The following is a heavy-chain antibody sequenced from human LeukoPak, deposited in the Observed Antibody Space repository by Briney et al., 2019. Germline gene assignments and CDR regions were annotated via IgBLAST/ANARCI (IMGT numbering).Heavy chain of an antibody. CDR3: AREPRVAAAEDYYYYYMDV. V-gene: IGHV1-69*13. J-gene: IGHJ6*03. Sequence: SVKVSCKASGGTFSSYAISWVRQAPGQGLEWMGGIIPIFGTANYAQKFQGRVTITADESTSTAYMELSSLRSEGTAVYYCAREPRVAAAEDYYYYYMDVWGKGTTVTVSS. CDR2: IIPIFGTA. CDR1: GGTFSSYA. D-gene: IGHD6-13*01.